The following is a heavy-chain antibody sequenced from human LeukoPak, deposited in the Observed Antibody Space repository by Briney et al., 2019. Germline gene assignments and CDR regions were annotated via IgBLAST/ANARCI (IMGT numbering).Heavy chain of an antibody. Sequence: GGSLRLSCAASGFTFSSYDMHWVRQATGKGLEWVSAIGTAGDTYYPGSVKGRFTISRENAKNSLYLQMNSLRAGDTAVYYCARVTAVAGTSVGVDAWGQGILVTVS. V-gene: IGHV3-13*01. J-gene: IGHJ4*02. D-gene: IGHD6-19*01. CDR3: ARVTAVAGTSVGVDA. CDR2: IGTAGDT. CDR1: GFTFSSYD.